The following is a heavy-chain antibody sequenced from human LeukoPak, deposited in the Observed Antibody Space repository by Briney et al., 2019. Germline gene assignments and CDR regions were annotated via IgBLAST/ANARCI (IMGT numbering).Heavy chain of an antibody. CDR1: GGTFSSYA. V-gene: IGHV1-69*13. Sequence: SVKVSCKASGGTFSSYAISWVRQAPGQGLEWMGGIIPIFGTANYAQKFQGRVTITADESTSTAYLELRSLRSDDTAVYYCARGARAVDTAAYYYYYMDVWGKGTTVTVSS. CDR3: ARGARAVDTAAYYYYYMDV. D-gene: IGHD5-18*01. J-gene: IGHJ6*03. CDR2: IIPIFGTA.